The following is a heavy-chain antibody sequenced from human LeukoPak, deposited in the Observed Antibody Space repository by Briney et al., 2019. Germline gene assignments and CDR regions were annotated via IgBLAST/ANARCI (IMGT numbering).Heavy chain of an antibody. CDR1: GGSISSYY. J-gene: IGHJ4*02. CDR2: IYYSGST. CDR3: ARQEYSSSSFDY. V-gene: IGHV4-59*08. D-gene: IGHD6-6*01. Sequence: SETLFLTCTVSGGSISSYYWSWIRQPPGKGLEWIGYIYYSGSTNYNPSLKSRVTISVDTSKNQFSLKLSSVTAADAAVYYCARQEYSSSSFDYWGQGTLVTVSS.